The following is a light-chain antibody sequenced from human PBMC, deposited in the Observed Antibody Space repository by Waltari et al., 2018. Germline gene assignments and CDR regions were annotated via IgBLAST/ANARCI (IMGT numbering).Light chain of an antibody. J-gene: IGKJ5*01. V-gene: IGKV1-39*01. CDR2: GAS. Sequence: DIEMTQSRSSLSASVGDRVTITCRASQCVSNSLNWCQQKPGKAPNLLIFGASNLHSGVAAKFSGSGSGTDFTLTISSLQPEDSATYYCQQTSRTPITFGQGTRVEIK. CDR3: QQTSRTPIT. CDR1: QCVSNS.